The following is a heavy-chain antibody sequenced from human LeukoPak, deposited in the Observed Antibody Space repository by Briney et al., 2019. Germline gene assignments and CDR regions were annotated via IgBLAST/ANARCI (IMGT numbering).Heavy chain of an antibody. Sequence: GGSLRLSCTGSGFTFSSYSMNWVRQAPGKGLEWVSSISSSSSYRYYEESVKGRFTISRDNAKNSLYLQMNSLRAEDTALYYCAKDIEYYGSGSYPSWFDPWGQGTLVTVSS. J-gene: IGHJ5*02. CDR1: GFTFSSYS. CDR2: ISSSSSYR. CDR3: AKDIEYYGSGSYPSWFDP. V-gene: IGHV3-21*04. D-gene: IGHD3-10*01.